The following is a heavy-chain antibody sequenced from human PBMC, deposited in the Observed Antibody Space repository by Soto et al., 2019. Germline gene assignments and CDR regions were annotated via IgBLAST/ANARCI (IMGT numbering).Heavy chain of an antibody. J-gene: IGHJ6*02. D-gene: IGHD6-19*01. CDR2: IYHSGST. CDR3: ATGGHVAGSYYYYYGMDV. CDR1: GGSISSSNW. Sequence: SETLSLTCAVSGGSISSSNWWSWVRQPPGKGLEWIGEIYHSGSTNYNPSLKSRVTISVDNSKNQFSLKLSSVTAADTAVYYCATGGHVAGSYYYYYGMDVWGRGTTVTVSS. V-gene: IGHV4-4*02.